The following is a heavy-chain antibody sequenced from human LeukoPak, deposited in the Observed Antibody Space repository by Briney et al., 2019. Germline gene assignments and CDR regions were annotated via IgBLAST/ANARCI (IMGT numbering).Heavy chain of an antibody. CDR2: ISWNSGSI. J-gene: IGHJ4*02. D-gene: IGHD7-27*01. Sequence: GGSLRLSCVASGFTFDDYAMHWVRQAPGKGLEWVSGISWNSGSIGYADSVKGRFTISRDNDKNSLYLQMNSLRAEDTALYYCAKDDWGFDYRGQGTLVTVSS. CDR3: AKDDWGFDY. V-gene: IGHV3-9*01. CDR1: GFTFDDYA.